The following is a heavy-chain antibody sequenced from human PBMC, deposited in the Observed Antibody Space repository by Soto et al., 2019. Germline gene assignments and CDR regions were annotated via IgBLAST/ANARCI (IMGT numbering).Heavy chain of an antibody. Sequence: EVQVVESGGGLVQPGGSLRLSCAASGFTVSSNYMSWVRQAPGKGLEWVSVIYSGGSTYYADSVKGRFTISRDNSKNTLYLQMNSLRAEDTAVYYGARESRWEATGGGGGLGTRVTVSS. CDR1: GFTVSSNY. CDR3: ARESRWEATGGG. V-gene: IGHV3-66*01. J-gene: IGHJ4*02. D-gene: IGHD1-26*01. CDR2: IYSGGST.